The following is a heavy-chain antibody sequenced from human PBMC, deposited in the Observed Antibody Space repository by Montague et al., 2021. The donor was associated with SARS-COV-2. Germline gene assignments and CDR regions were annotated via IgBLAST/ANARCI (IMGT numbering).Heavy chain of an antibody. V-gene: IGHV3-23*01. CDR1: GFTFSIYA. J-gene: IGHJ4*02. CDR2: FTGGNT. CDR3: AKAEESGNYLSVGLDS. D-gene: IGHD2/OR15-2a*01. Sequence: SLRLSCAASGFTFSIYAMSWVRQAPGKGPQWVSTFTGGNTFYADSVKCRFTISRDNYKNTLYLQMNSLGAEDTVIYYCAKAEESGNYLSVGLDSWGPGTLVTVSS.